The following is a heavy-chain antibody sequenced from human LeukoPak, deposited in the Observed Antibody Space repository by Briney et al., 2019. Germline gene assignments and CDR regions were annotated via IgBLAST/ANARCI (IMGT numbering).Heavy chain of an antibody. CDR1: GFSFSSYA. Sequence: GGSLKLSCAASGFSFSSYAMSWVRQAPGKGLEWVSSISGSGDNTYYAESVKGRFTISRDNSKNTLYLQMNSLRAEDTAVYYCAKELAVAGPFDYWGQGTLVTVSS. CDR2: ISGSGDNT. D-gene: IGHD6-19*01. V-gene: IGHV3-23*01. CDR3: AKELAVAGPFDY. J-gene: IGHJ4*02.